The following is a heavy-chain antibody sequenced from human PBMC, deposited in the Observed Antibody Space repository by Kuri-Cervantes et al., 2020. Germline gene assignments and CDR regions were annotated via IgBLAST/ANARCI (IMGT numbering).Heavy chain of an antibody. CDR2: ISSSGSTI. Sequence: LKISCAASGFTFSDYYMSWIRQAPGKGLEWVSYISSSGSTIYYADSVKGRFTISRDNAKNSLYLQMNSLRAEDTAVYYCAKTPPEDFDYWGQGTLVTVSS. V-gene: IGHV3-11*01. CDR1: GFTFSDYY. CDR3: AKTPPEDFDY. J-gene: IGHJ4*02.